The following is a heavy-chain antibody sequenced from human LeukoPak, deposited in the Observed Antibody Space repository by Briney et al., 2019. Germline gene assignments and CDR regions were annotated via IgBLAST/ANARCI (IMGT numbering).Heavy chain of an antibody. J-gene: IGHJ6*03. CDR3: ASVDSEYCSGGSCYPRSYYYYYMDV. CDR2: ISSSSSTI. CDR1: GFTFSSYS. D-gene: IGHD2-15*01. Sequence: GGSLRLSCAASGFTFSSYSMNWVRQAQGKGLEWVSYISSSSSTIYYADSVKGRFTISRDNAKNSLYLQMNSLRAEDTAVYYRASVDSEYCSGGSCYPRSYYYYYMDVWGKGTTVTVSS. V-gene: IGHV3-48*01.